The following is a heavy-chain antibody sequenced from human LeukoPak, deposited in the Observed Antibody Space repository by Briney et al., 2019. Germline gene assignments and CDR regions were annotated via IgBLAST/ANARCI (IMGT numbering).Heavy chain of an antibody. J-gene: IGHJ6*03. CDR2: INHSGST. V-gene: IGHV4-34*01. D-gene: IGHD2/OR15-2a*01. CDR1: GGSFSGYY. CDR3: ARGVLSPRYYYYYMDV. Sequence: SETLSLTCAVYGGSFSGYYWSWIRQPPGKGLEWIGEINHSGSTNYNPSLKSRVTISVDTSKNQFSLKLSSVTAADTAVYYCARGVLSPRYYYYYMDVWGKGTTVTVSS.